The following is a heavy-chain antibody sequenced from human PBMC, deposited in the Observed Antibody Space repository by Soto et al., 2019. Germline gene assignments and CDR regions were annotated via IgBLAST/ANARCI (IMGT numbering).Heavy chain of an antibody. CDR3: ARGPYKYYYDSSGFTRQGNDY. J-gene: IGHJ4*02. D-gene: IGHD3-22*01. CDR1: GGSFSGYY. V-gene: IGHV4-34*01. Sequence: SETLSLTCAVYGGSFSGYYWSWIRQPPGKGLEWIGEINHSGSTNYNPSLKSRVTISVDTSKNQFSLKLSSVTAADTAVYYCARGPYKYYYDSSGFTRQGNDYWGQGTLVTVSS. CDR2: INHSGST.